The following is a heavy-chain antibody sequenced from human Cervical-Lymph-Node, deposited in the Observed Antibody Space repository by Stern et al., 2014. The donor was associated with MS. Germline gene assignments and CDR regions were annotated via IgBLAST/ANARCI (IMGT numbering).Heavy chain of an antibody. Sequence: QLQESGPGLVKPSETLSLTCTVSCGSVSSGSYYWSWIRQPPGKGLEWIGYIYYSGSTNYNPSLKSRVTIPVDTSKNQFSLKLSSVTAADTAVYYCAREYSSSHYYYGMDVWGQGTTVTVSS. CDR3: AREYSSSHYYYGMDV. V-gene: IGHV4-61*01. CDR1: CGSVSSGSYY. J-gene: IGHJ6*02. CDR2: IYYSGST. D-gene: IGHD6-6*01.